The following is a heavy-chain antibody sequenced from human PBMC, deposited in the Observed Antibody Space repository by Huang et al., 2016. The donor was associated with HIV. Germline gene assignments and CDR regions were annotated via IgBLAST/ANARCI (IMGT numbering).Heavy chain of an antibody. CDR3: ATEITGTFFFAFDI. CDR1: GNSFSNSW. CDR2: IYPVYSDT. J-gene: IGHJ3*02. V-gene: IGHV5-51*01. D-gene: IGHD1-7*01. Sequence: EVQLVQSGAEVKKPGESLKISCKGSGNSFSNSWIAWVRQMPGKGLEWMGFIYPVYSDTRYSPSFQGQVTISADNSISTAYLQWSSLKASDSATYYCATEITGTFFFAFDIWGQGTMVTVSS.